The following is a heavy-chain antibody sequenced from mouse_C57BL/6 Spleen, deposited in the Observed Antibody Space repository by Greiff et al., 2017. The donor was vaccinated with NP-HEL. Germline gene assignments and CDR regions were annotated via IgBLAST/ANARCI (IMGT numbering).Heavy chain of an antibody. J-gene: IGHJ3*01. CDR1: GFTFSSYG. Sequence: EVNVVESGGDLVKPGGSLKLSCAASGFTFSSYGMSWVRQTPDKRLEWVATISSGGSYTYYPDSVKGRFTISRDNAKNTLYLQMSSLKSDDTAMYYCAGQSDGYAFAYWGQGTLVTVSA. V-gene: IGHV5-6*01. D-gene: IGHD2-3*01. CDR2: ISSGGSYT. CDR3: AGQSDGYAFAY.